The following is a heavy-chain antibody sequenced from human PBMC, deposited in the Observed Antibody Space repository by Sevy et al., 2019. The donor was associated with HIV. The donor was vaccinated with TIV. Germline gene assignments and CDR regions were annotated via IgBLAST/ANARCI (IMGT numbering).Heavy chain of an antibody. D-gene: IGHD6-13*01. CDR2: IYSGGST. V-gene: IGHV3-53*01. CDR3: ARENFYSSSGWSSDY. Sequence: GGSLRLSCAASGFTVSSNYMSWVRQAPGKGLEWVSVIYSGGSTYYADSVKGRFTISRDNSKNTLYLQMNSLRAEDTAVYYCARENFYSSSGWSSDYWGQGTLVTVSS. J-gene: IGHJ4*02. CDR1: GFTVSSNY.